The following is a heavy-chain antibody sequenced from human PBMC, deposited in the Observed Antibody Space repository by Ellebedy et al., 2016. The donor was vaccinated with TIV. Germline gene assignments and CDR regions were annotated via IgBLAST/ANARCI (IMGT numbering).Heavy chain of an antibody. J-gene: IGHJ4*02. CDR3: ARRHDYSSHSGYFDY. Sequence: MPSETLSLTCTVSGGSISSSSYYWGWIRQPPGKGLEWIGSIYYSGSTYYNPSLKSRVTISVDTSKNQFSLNLSSVTAADTAVYYCARRHDYSSHSGYFDYWGQGTLVTVSS. V-gene: IGHV4-39*01. CDR1: GGSISSSSYY. CDR2: IYYSGST. D-gene: IGHD4-11*01.